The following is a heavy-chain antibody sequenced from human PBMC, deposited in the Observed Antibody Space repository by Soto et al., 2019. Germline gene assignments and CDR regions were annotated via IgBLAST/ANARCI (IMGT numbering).Heavy chain of an antibody. CDR2: ISDSGGST. CDR3: AKPTWNYYDSSGTVDY. D-gene: IGHD3-22*01. V-gene: IGHV3-23*01. CDR1: GFTFSSYA. Sequence: PVGSLRLSCAASGFTFSSYAMSWVRQAPGKGLEWVSAISDSGGSTYYADSVKGRLTISRDNSKNTLYLQMNSLRAEDTAVYYCAKPTWNYYDSSGTVDYWGQGTLVTVSS. J-gene: IGHJ4*02.